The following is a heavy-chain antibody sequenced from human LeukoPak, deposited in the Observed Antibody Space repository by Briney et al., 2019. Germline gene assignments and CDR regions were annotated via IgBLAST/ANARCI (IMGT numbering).Heavy chain of an antibody. CDR3: ARVYSGYDAEIGY. CDR2: IYTSGST. CDR1: GDSISSYY. V-gene: IGHV4-4*07. Sequence: SETLSLTCTISGDSISSYYWSWIRQPAGKGLEWIGRIYTSGSTNYNPSLKSRVTISVDTSKNQFSLKLSSVTAADTAVYYCARVYSGYDAEIGYWGQGTLVTVSS. D-gene: IGHD5-12*01. J-gene: IGHJ4*02.